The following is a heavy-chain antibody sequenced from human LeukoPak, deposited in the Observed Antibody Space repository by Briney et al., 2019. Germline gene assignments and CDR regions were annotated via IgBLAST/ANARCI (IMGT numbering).Heavy chain of an antibody. CDR2: ISSSGSTI. CDR1: GFTFSSYE. D-gene: IGHD3-10*01. J-gene: IGHJ6*03. CDR3: ARGTGELSLYYYYMDV. V-gene: IGHV3-48*03. Sequence: GGSLRLSCAASGFTFSSYEMNWVRQAPGKGLEWVSYISSSGSTIYYADSVKGRFTISRDNAKNSLYLQMNSLRAEDTAVYYCARGTGELSLYYYYMDVWGKGTTVTISS.